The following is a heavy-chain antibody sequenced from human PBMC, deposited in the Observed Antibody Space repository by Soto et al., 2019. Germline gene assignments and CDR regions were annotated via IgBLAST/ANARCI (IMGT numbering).Heavy chain of an antibody. CDR2: INAGNGNT. V-gene: IGHV1-3*01. J-gene: IGHJ4*02. Sequence: ASVKVACKASGYTFTSYSMHWVRQAPGQRLEWMGWINAGNGNTKYSQKFQGRVTITRDTSASTAYMELSSLRSEDTAVYYCARGEFLSYDDYWGQGILVTVSS. CDR3: ARGEFLSYDDY. CDR1: GYTFTSYS. D-gene: IGHD3-16*01.